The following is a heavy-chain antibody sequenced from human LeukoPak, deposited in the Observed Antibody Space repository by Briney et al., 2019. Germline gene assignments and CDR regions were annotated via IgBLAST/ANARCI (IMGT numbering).Heavy chain of an antibody. CDR3: ASRKLGNDY. D-gene: IGHD7-27*01. Sequence: PSETLSLACTVSGGSVTDYYWSWIRQSPGKGLEWIGYIYYTGTSYNPSLKSRVTISADTSKNQFSLKLISVTAADTAVYYCASRKLGNDYWGQGTLVTVSS. CDR1: GGSVTDYY. CDR2: IYYTGT. V-gene: IGHV4-59*02. J-gene: IGHJ4*02.